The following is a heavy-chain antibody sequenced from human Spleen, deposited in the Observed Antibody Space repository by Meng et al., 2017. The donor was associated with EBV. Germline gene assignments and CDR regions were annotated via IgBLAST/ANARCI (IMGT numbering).Heavy chain of an antibody. CDR1: GGSIRSSNR. D-gene: IGHD3-16*01. J-gene: IGHJ5*02. CDR3: AQRERWGLDP. V-gene: IGHV4-4*02. Sequence: QESGPGLVEPSGTLSLTCAVSGGSIRSSNRGSWLRQTPGKGLEWIGEIYHSGSTSYNPSLESRVTISVDKSKNQIFLKLRSVTAADTAVYYCAQRERWGLDPWGQGTLVTVSS. CDR2: IYHSGST.